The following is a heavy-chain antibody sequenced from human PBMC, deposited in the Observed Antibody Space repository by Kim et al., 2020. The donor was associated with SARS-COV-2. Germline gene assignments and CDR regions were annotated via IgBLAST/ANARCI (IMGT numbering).Heavy chain of an antibody. CDR2: IYSGGST. D-gene: IGHD3-22*01. CDR3: ATPTMIVGGAFDI. Sequence: GGSLRLSCAASGFTVSSNYMSWVRQAPGKGLEWVSVIYSGGSTYYADSVKGRFTISRDNSKNTLYLQMNSLRAEDTAVYYCATPTMIVGGAFDIWGQGTMVTVSS. CDR1: GFTVSSNY. V-gene: IGHV3-53*01. J-gene: IGHJ3*02.